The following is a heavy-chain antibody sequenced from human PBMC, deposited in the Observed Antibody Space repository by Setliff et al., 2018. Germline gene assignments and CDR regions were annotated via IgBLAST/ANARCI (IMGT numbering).Heavy chain of an antibody. CDR1: GYSISSGYY. J-gene: IGHJ6*02. D-gene: IGHD6-6*01. CDR3: ASIAARYYYGMDV. CDR2: IYHSGST. Sequence: PSETLSLTCTVSGYSISSGYYWGWIRQPPGKGLEWIGEIYHSGSTNYNPSLKSRVTISVDTSKNQFSLKLSSVTAADTAVYYCASIAARYYYGMDVWGQGTTVTSP. V-gene: IGHV4-38-2*02.